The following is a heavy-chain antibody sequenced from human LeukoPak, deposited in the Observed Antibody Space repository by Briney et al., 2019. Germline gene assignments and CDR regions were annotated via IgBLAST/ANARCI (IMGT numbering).Heavy chain of an antibody. J-gene: IGHJ2*01. V-gene: IGHV4-59*08. Sequence: SETLSLTCTVSGGSISSYYWSWIRQPPGKGLEWIGYIYYSGITNYNPSLKSRVTISVDTSKNQFSLKLSSVTAADTAVYYCARSVSGWYGDWYFDLWGRGTRVTVSS. CDR3: ARSVSGWYGDWYFDL. D-gene: IGHD6-19*01. CDR1: GGSISSYY. CDR2: IYYSGIT.